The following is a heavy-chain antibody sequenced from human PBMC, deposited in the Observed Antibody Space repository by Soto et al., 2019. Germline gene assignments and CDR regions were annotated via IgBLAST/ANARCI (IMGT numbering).Heavy chain of an antibody. Sequence: QVQLQESGPGLVKPSETLTLTCNASGGSISSYYWSWIRQPPGKGLEWIGYIYYSGSTNYNPSLKSRVTLAVDTSKNQFSLKLSSVTGVDTAVYYCARALGYSSRWYYFDYWGQGTLVTVSS. CDR1: GGSISSYY. CDR3: ARALGYSSRWYYFDY. J-gene: IGHJ4*02. CDR2: IYYSGST. D-gene: IGHD6-13*01. V-gene: IGHV4-59*01.